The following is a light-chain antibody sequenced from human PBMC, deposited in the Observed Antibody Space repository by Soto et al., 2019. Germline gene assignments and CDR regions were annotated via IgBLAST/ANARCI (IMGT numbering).Light chain of an antibody. CDR1: QNIDDY. CDR2: DAS. V-gene: IGKV1-5*01. CDR3: QQYNSYWM. Sequence: DIQMTQSPSTLSASVAYRCTITCRASQNIDDYLAWYQQKPGKAPKLLIYDASNLQSGVPSRFSGSGSGTEFTLIISSLQPDDFATYYCQQYNSYWMFGLGTKVDIK. J-gene: IGKJ1*01.